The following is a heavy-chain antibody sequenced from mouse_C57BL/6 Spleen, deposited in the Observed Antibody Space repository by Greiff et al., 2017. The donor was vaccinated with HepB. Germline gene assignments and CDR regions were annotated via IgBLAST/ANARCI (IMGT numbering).Heavy chain of an antibody. CDR3: APFYYYGSSFFAY. D-gene: IGHD1-1*01. V-gene: IGHV14-2*01. CDR2: IDPEDGET. CDR1: GFNIKDYY. J-gene: IGHJ3*01. Sequence: VKLQESGAELVKPGASVKLSCTASGFNIKDYYMHWVKQRTEQGLEWIGRIDPEDGETKYAPKFKGKATITADTTSNTAYLQLRSLTSEDTAVYYCAPFYYYGSSFFAYWGQGTLVTVSA.